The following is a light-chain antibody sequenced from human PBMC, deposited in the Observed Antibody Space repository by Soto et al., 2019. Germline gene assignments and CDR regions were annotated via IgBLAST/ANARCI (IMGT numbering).Light chain of an antibody. Sequence: QSVLTQPASVSGSPGQSITISCTGTSSDVGGYNYVSWYQQHPGKAPKLIIFEVSYRPSGISNRFSASKSGDTASLTISGLQADDEADYYCCSYTDSRTHIFRSGTKVTAL. J-gene: IGLJ1*01. V-gene: IGLV2-14*01. CDR3: CSYTDSRTHI. CDR1: SSDVGGYNY. CDR2: EVS.